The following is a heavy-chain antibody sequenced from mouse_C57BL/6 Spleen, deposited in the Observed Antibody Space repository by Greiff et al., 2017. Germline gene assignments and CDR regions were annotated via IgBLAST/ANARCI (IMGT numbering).Heavy chain of an antibody. D-gene: IGHD1-1*01. CDR1: GYAFSSYW. CDR3: ARRGVTTVGLDY. CDR2: IYPGDGDT. J-gene: IGHJ2*01. Sequence: VQLQQSGAELVKPGASVKISCKASGYAFSSYWMNWVKQRPGKGLEWIGQIYPGDGDTNYNGKFKGKATLTADKSSSTAYMQLSSLTSEDSAVYFCARRGVTTVGLDYWGQGTTLTVSS. V-gene: IGHV1-80*01.